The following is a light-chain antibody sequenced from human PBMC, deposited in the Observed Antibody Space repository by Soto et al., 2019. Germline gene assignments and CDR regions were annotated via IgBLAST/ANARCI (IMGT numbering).Light chain of an antibody. V-gene: IGKV3-20*01. J-gene: IGKJ1*01. Sequence: EIGVTQSPGTLSLSPGERATLSCRASQSVSSSYLASYQQKPGQAHRLLIYGASSRATGIPDRFSGSGSGTDFTLTISRLEPEDFAVYYCQQYGSSPWTFGQGTKVEIK. CDR2: GAS. CDR1: QSVSSSY. CDR3: QQYGSSPWT.